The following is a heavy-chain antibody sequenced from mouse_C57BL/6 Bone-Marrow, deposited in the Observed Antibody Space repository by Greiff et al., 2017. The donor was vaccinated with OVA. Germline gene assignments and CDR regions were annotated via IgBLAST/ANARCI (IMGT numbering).Heavy chain of an antibody. J-gene: IGHJ2*01. D-gene: IGHD1-1*01. CDR1: GFTFSDYG. CDR3: ARTDYGSSYFDY. V-gene: IGHV5-17*01. CDR2: ISSGSSTI. Sequence: EVMLVESGGGLVKPGGSLKLSCAASGFTFSDYGMHWVRQAPEKGLEWVAYISSGSSTIYYTDTVKGRFTISRDNAKNTLFLQMTSLRSEDTAMYYCARTDYGSSYFDYWGQGTTRTVSS.